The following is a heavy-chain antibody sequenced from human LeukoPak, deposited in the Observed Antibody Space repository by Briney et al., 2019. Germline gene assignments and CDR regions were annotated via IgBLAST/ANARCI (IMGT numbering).Heavy chain of an antibody. D-gene: IGHD2-2*03. CDR1: GYSISSGYY. CDR3: AGERKMDAFDY. J-gene: IGHJ4*02. CDR2: IYHSGST. Sequence: SETLSLTCTVSGYSISSGYYWGWIRQPPGKGLEWIGSIYHSGSTYYNPSLKSRVTISVDTSKNQFSLKLSSVTAADTTVYYCAGERKMDAFDYWGQGTLVTVSS. V-gene: IGHV4-38-2*02.